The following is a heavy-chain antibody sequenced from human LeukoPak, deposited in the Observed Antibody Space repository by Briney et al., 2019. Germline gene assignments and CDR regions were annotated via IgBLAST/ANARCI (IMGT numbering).Heavy chain of an antibody. Sequence: GGSLRLSCAASGFTFSSYEMTWVRQAPGKGLEWVSYISSSGSTIYYADSVKGRFTISRDNAKNSLYLQMNSMRAEDTAVYYCARSEHGFNDAFEIWGKGTMVTVSS. CDR2: ISSSGSTI. CDR1: GFTFSSYE. D-gene: IGHD1/OR15-1a*01. V-gene: IGHV3-48*03. CDR3: ARSEHGFNDAFEI. J-gene: IGHJ3*02.